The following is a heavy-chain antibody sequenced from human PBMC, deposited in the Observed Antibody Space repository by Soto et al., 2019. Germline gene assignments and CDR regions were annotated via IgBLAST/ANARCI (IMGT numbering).Heavy chain of an antibody. CDR1: GFTFNRHA. V-gene: IGHV3-23*01. Sequence: EVQVLESGGGLVQPGGSLRLSCTASGFTFNRHAMTWVRQAPGKGLEWVSGLSDSGGSIYYADSVKGRFTISRDNSMNTLYLPMNTLRAEDTAVYYCAKVSSAWYAGFFDLWGQGTLVTVSS. CDR2: LSDSGGSI. J-gene: IGHJ4*02. CDR3: AKVSSAWYAGFFDL. D-gene: IGHD2-8*01.